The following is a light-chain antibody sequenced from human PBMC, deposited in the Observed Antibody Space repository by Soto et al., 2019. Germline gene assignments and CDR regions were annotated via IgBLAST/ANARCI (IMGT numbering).Light chain of an antibody. Sequence: QSALTQPDSVSGSPGQSITISCTGTSSDVGSYNLVSWYQQHPGKAPKLMIYEGSKRPSGVSNRFSGSKSGNTASLTISGLQAEDDADYYCCSYAGSSTVVFGGGTKLNVL. CDR1: SSDVGSYNL. V-gene: IGLV2-23*01. J-gene: IGLJ2*01. CDR3: CSYAGSSTVV. CDR2: EGS.